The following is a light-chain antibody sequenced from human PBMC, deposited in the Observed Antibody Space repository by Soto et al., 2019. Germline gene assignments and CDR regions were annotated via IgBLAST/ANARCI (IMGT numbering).Light chain of an antibody. CDR1: SSDVGDYDY. Sequence: QSALTQPASVSGSPGQSITISCTGTSSDVGDYDYVSWYQQHPGKAPKLMIYEVTSRPSGVSNRFSGSKSDNTASLTISGLQAEDEADYYCSSYGGTNSLKVFGGGTKLTVL. CDR3: SSYGGTNSLKV. V-gene: IGLV2-14*01. CDR2: EVT. J-gene: IGLJ2*01.